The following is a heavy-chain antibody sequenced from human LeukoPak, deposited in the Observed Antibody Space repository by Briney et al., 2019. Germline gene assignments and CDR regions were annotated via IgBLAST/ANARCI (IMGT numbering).Heavy chain of an antibody. V-gene: IGHV4-59*01. Sequence: SETLSLTCTVSGGSISGYYWNWIRQPPGKGLEWIGYIYYSGNTNSNPSLKSRVAISVDTSKNQVSLRLNSVTAADTAVYYCARSPMTTVTSWYFDLWGRGTLVTVSS. D-gene: IGHD4-17*01. CDR1: GGSISGYY. J-gene: IGHJ2*01. CDR3: ARSPMTTVTSWYFDL. CDR2: IYYSGNT.